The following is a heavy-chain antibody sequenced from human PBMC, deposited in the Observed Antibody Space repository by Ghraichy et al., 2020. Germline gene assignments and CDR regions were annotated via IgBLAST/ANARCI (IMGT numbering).Heavy chain of an antibody. CDR1: GYTFTGYY. V-gene: IGHV1-2*02. J-gene: IGHJ4*02. CDR2: INPNSGGT. Sequence: ASVKVSCKASGYTFTGYYMHWVRQAPGQGPEWMGWINPNSGGTNYAQKFQGRVTMTRDTSISTAYMELSRLRSDDTAVYYCARDALTLSASMVAALGDYWGQGTLVTVSS. CDR3: ARDALTLSASMVAALGDY. D-gene: IGHD4/OR15-4a*01.